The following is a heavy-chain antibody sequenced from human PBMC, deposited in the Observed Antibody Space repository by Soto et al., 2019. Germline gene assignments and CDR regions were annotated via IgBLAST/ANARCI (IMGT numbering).Heavy chain of an antibody. CDR2: IIPIFGTA. CDR3: ASWGGYQLLYYFDY. V-gene: IGHV1-69*06. CDR1: GGTFSSYA. Sequence: QVQLVQSGAEVKKPGSSVKVSCKASGGTFSSYAISWVRQAPGQGLEWMGGIIPIFGTAKYAQKFQGRVTISGDKTADASHIGVRSLRSGDKGGVYCASWGGYQLLYYFDYWGQGTLVTVSS. J-gene: IGHJ4*02. D-gene: IGHD2-2*01.